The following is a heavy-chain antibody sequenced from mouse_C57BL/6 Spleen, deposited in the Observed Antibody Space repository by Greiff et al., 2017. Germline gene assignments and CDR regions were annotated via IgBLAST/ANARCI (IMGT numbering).Heavy chain of an antibody. D-gene: IGHD1-1*01. CDR2: IYPGSGNT. CDR1: GYSFTSYY. Sequence: QVQLQQSGPELVKPGASVKISCKASGYSFTSYYIHWVKQRPGQGLEWIGWIYPGSGNTKYNEKFKGKATLTADTSSSTAYMQLSSLTSEDSAVYYCARCYYGSYYFDYWGQGTTLTVSS. J-gene: IGHJ2*01. CDR3: ARCYYGSYYFDY. V-gene: IGHV1-66*01.